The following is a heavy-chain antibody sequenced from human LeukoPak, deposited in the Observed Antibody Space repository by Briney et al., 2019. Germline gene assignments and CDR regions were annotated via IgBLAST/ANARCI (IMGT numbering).Heavy chain of an antibody. CDR2: INHSGST. J-gene: IGHJ6*02. Sequence: PSETLSLTCAVYGGSFSGYYWSWIRQPAEKGLEWIGEINHSGSTNYNPSLKSRVTISVDTSKNQFSLKLSSVTAADTAVYYCARDVDGMDVWGQGTTVTVSS. CDR1: GGSFSGYY. V-gene: IGHV4-34*01. CDR3: ARDVDGMDV. D-gene: IGHD2-21*01.